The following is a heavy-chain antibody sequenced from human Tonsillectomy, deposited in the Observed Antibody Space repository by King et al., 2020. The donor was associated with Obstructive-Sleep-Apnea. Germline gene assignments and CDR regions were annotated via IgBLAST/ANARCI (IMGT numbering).Heavy chain of an antibody. D-gene: IGHD3-9*01. J-gene: IGHJ4*02. CDR1: GFTFSNYV. CDR2: ISHDGRNK. Sequence: VQLVESGGGVVQPGRSLRLSCAASGFTFSNYVMHWVRQAPGKGLEWVALISHDGRNKYYADSVKGRFTISRDNSKKTLYLQMNSLRVGDTAVYYCARDSILSASDFYFDYWGQGTLVTVSS. CDR3: ARDSILSASDFYFDY. V-gene: IGHV3-30*04.